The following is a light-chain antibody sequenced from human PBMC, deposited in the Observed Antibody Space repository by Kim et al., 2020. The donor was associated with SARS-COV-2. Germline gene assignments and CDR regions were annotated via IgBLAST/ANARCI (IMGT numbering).Light chain of an antibody. CDR2: AAS. J-gene: IGKJ1*01. Sequence: DIQMTQSPSSLAASVGDRVTIVCRASQSIGTRLNWYQQRPGKAPKLLIYAASSLQSGVPSRFSGSGSGTEFTLTISSLQPYDFATYYCQQSGRTFGQGTKVDIK. CDR3: QQSGRT. V-gene: IGKV1-39*01. CDR1: QSIGTR.